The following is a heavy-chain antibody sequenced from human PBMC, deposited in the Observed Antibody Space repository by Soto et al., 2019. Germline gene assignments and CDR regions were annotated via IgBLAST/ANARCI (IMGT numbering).Heavy chain of an antibody. J-gene: IGHJ6*02. CDR3: ARDLGYYDSSGYYYYYGMDV. CDR1: GFTFSGCG. Sequence: GGSLTLSGAASGFTFSGCGMHWVRQAKVNVLELVAVIWYDGSNKYYADSVKGRFTISRDNSKNTLYLQMNSLRAEDTAVYYCARDLGYYDSSGYYYYYGMDVWGQGTTVTVPS. CDR2: IWYDGSNK. V-gene: IGHV3-33*01. D-gene: IGHD3-22*01.